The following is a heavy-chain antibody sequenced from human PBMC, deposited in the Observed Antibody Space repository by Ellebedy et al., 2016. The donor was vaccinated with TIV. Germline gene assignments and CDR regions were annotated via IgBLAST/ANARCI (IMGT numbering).Heavy chain of an antibody. Sequence: SQTLSLTCXISGDTMFGQNVAWNWIRQSPSRGLEWLGRTYYRSKWYNDYAVSVKSRIIINSDTSKNQFSLQLNSVTPEDTAMYYCTRGQFTASDVWGQGTIVTVSS. V-gene: IGHV6-1*01. D-gene: IGHD5-24*01. CDR3: TRGQFTASDV. CDR1: GDTMFGQNVA. J-gene: IGHJ3*01. CDR2: TYYRSKWYN.